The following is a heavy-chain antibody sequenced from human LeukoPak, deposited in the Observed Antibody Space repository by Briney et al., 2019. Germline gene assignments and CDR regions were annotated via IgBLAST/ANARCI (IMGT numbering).Heavy chain of an antibody. CDR3: AKDTTVVVAATSDY. D-gene: IGHD2-15*01. V-gene: IGHV3-23*01. J-gene: IGHJ4*02. CDR2: ISGSGGST. Sequence: GGSLRLSCAASGFTFSSYWMSWVRQAPGKGLEWVSAISGSGGSTYYADSVKGRFTISRDNSKNTLYLQMNSLRAEDTAVYYCAKDTTVVVAATSDYWGQGTLVTVSS. CDR1: GFTFSSYW.